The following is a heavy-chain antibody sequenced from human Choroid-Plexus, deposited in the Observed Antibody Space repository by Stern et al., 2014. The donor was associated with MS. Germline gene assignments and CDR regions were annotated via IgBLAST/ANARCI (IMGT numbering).Heavy chain of an antibody. D-gene: IGHD2/OR15-2a*01. CDR1: GFTFGSWA. J-gene: IGHJ5*02. CDR2: VSYDGSNK. Sequence: VQLLESGGGVVQPGRPLRLSCVASGFTFGSWAMHWVRQAPGKGLEWGAGVSYDGSNKYYADSVKGRFTISRDNSQNTLYMQMSSLRPEDTAVYYCAKDRQYLTYFFDHWGQGSLVTVSS. V-gene: IGHV3-30*18. CDR3: AKDRQYLTYFFDH.